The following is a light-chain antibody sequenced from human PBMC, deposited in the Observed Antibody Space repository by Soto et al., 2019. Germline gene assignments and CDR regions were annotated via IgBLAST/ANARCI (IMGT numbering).Light chain of an antibody. CDR1: QSVSSN. CDR3: QQYNDWPPWT. CDR2: GAS. Sequence: EIVMTQSPATLSVSPGERATLSCRASQSVSSNLAWYQQKPGQAPRLLIYGASTRATGIPARFSGSGSGTEFTLTISSLQSEDSAVYYFQQYNDWPPWTFGQGTKVECK. V-gene: IGKV3-15*01. J-gene: IGKJ1*01.